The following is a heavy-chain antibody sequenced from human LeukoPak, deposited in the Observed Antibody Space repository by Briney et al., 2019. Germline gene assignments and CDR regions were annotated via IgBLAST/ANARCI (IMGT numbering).Heavy chain of an antibody. CDR3: ARDRGIVGAFDY. D-gene: IGHD1-26*01. Sequence: SETLSLTCAVYGGSFSGYYWSWIRQPPGKGLEWIGEINHSGSTNYNPSLKSRVTISVDTSKNQFSLKLSSVTAADTAVYYCARDRGIVGAFDYWGQGTLVTVSS. V-gene: IGHV4-34*01. J-gene: IGHJ4*02. CDR2: INHSGST. CDR1: GGSFSGYY.